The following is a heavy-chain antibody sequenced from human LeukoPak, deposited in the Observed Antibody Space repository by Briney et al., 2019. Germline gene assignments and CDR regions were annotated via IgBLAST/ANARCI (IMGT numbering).Heavy chain of an antibody. CDR1: GFTFTKAW. Sequence: GGSLRLSCAASGFTFTKAWMNWVRQAPGKGLEWISAISGSGGNTYYADSVKGRFTISRDNSKNTLYLQMNSLRAEDTAVYYCAKGKFNYYYYYMDVWGKGTTVTVSS. CDR2: ISGSGGNT. CDR3: AKGKFNYYYYYMDV. J-gene: IGHJ6*03. V-gene: IGHV3-23*01.